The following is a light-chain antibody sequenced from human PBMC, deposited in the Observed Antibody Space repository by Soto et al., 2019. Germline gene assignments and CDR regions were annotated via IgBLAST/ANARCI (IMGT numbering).Light chain of an antibody. Sequence: QSVLTQPPSVSGTPGLRVNISCSGGISNIGKDTVNWYQQLPGTAPKLLMFNADKRPSGVPDRFSGSRSGTSASLAISGLQSDDEAGYFCSTWDDSLNGWVFGGGTKLTVL. CDR3: STWDDSLNGWV. CDR2: NAD. J-gene: IGLJ3*02. V-gene: IGLV1-44*01. CDR1: ISNIGKDT.